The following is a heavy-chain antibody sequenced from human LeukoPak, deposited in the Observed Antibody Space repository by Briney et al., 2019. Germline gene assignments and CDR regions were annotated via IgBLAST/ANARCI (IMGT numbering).Heavy chain of an antibody. CDR1: GGSISSYY. CDR2: IYYSGST. J-gene: IGHJ4*02. CDR3: ASITVGTAMVYFDY. Sequence: SETLSLTCTVSGGSISSYYWSWIRQPPGKGLEWIGYIYYSGSTNYNPSLKSRVTISVDTSKNQFSLKLSSVTAADTAVYYCASITVGTAMVYFDYWGQGTLVTVSS. V-gene: IGHV4-59*08. D-gene: IGHD5-18*01.